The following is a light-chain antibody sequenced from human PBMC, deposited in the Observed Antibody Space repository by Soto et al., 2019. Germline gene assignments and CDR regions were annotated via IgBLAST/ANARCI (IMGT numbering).Light chain of an antibody. CDR2: AAS. J-gene: IGKJ1*01. CDR3: HQTDSIPET. V-gene: IGKV1-39*01. CDR1: QSISLF. Sequence: DIQMTQSPSSLSASVGDTVTITCRASQSISLFLNWYQQKPGKAPKLLIYAASSLQSGVPSRFSGNGSGTDFTLTISSRQPEDCATYYCHQTDSIPETFGQGTKVEIK.